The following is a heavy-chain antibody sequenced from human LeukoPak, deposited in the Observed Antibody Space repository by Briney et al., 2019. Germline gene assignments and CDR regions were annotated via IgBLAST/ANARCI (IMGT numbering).Heavy chain of an antibody. V-gene: IGHV4-39*01. Sequence: SETLSLTCTVSGGSISSRSCCWGWIRQPPGKGLEWIGTIYYSGSTYYNPSLKSRVTISVDTSKNQFSLRLSSVTAADTAVYYCARRVYSGTHYFGYWGQGTLVTVSS. CDR1: GGSISSRSCC. CDR3: ARRVYSGTHYFGY. CDR2: IYYSGST. D-gene: IGHD1-26*01. J-gene: IGHJ4*02.